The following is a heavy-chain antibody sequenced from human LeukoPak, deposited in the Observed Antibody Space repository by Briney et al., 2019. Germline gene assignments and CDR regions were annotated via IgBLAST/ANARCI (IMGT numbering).Heavy chain of an antibody. CDR2: IYHSGIT. J-gene: IGHJ4*02. D-gene: IGHD6-13*01. CDR1: GGSIYTYY. V-gene: IGHV4-59*01. Sequence: SETLSLTCSVSGGSIYTYYWSWIRQSPGKGLEWIGYIYHSGITNYNPSLKSRVTISVDTSKNQFSLKLSSVTAADTAVYYCARVNRAVAAALDYWGQGTLVTVSS. CDR3: ARVNRAVAAALDY.